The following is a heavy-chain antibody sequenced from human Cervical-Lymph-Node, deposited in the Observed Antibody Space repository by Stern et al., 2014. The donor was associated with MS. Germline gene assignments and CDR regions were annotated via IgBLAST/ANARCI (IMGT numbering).Heavy chain of an antibody. J-gene: IGHJ4*02. CDR2: VSTTGNI. CDR1: RGSISTYY. Sequence: QVQLQESGPRQVKTAETLSLTCSVSRGSISTYYWSWIRQPAGKGLEWIGRVSTTGNIGYNPSLKNRVPMSVDPSKNRFPLQLKSVTAADTAMYFCARDGSWSPLDYWGQGILVTVS. V-gene: IGHV4-4*07. CDR3: ARDGSWSPLDY. D-gene: IGHD6-13*01.